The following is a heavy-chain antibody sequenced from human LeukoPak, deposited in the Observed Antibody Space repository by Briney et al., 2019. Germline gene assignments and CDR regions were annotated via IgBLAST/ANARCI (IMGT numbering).Heavy chain of an antibody. J-gene: IGHJ6*02. Sequence: GGSLRLSCAASGFTFRNYAMSWVRQAPGKGLEWVSGFSGTGTNTYYAESVKGRFTISRDSSKNTLYLQMSSVRAEDTAVYYCASFNLDVWGQGTTVIVSS. CDR1: GFTFRNYA. D-gene: IGHD5-24*01. CDR3: ASFNLDV. CDR2: FSGTGTNT. V-gene: IGHV3-23*01.